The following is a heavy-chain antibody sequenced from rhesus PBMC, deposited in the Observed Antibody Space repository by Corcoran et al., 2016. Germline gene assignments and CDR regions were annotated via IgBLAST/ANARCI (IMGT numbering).Heavy chain of an antibody. CDR1: GFSFSDYY. CDR3: ARDYYSGKDRFDV. V-gene: IGHV3S18*01. Sequence: EVQLVESGGGLAKPGGSLRLSCAASGFSFSDYYMYWVRQAPGKGLEWVSGISYTCGSTYYADTVKGRFTISRENAKNTLYLQMDSLRAEDTAVYYCARDYYSGKDRFDVWGPGVLVTVSS. J-gene: IGHJ5-1*01. CDR2: ISYTCGST. D-gene: IGHD3-16*01.